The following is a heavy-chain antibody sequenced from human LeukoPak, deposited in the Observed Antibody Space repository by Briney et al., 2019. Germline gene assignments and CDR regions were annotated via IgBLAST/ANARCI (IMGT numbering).Heavy chain of an antibody. CDR2: IIPILGIA. V-gene: IGHV1-69*04. D-gene: IGHD1-26*01. J-gene: IGHJ4*02. CDR1: GGTFSSYA. Sequence: VASVKVSCKASGGTFSSYAISWVRQAPGQGLEWMGRIIPILGIANYAQKFQGRVTITADKSTSTAYMELSSLRSEDTAVYYCVRGGGWELPLDYWGQGTLVTVSS. CDR3: VRGGGWELPLDY.